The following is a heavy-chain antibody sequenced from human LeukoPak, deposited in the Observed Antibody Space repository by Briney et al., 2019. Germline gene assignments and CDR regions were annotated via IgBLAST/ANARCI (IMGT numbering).Heavy chain of an antibody. CDR1: GDSVSSNSAA. CDR2: TYYRSKWYN. J-gene: IGHJ6*02. D-gene: IGHD5-18*01. V-gene: IGHV6-1*01. CDR3: ARDQVGAESGYSYGPDDYYYGMDV. Sequence: SQTLSLTCAISGDSVSSNSAAWNWIRQSPARGLEWLGGTYYRSKWYNDYAVSVKSRITINPDTSKNQFSLHLNSVTPEDTAVYYCARDQVGAESGYSYGPDDYYYGMDVWGQGTTVTVSS.